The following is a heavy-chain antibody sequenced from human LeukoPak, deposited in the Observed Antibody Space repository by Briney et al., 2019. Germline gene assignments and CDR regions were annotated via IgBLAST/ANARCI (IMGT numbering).Heavy chain of an antibody. Sequence: ASVKVSCKASGGTFSSYAISWVRQAPGQGLEWMGGIIPIFGTANYAQKFQGRVTITADESTSKAYMELSSLRSEDTAVYYCATSVWPPYYYYYYMDVWGKGTTVTVSS. CDR3: ATSVWPPYYYYYYMDV. V-gene: IGHV1-69*13. CDR2: IIPIFGTA. CDR1: GGTFSSYA. J-gene: IGHJ6*03. D-gene: IGHD2-8*01.